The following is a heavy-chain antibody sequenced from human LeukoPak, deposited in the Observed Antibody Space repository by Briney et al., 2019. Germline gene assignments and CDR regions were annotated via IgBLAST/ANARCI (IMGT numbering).Heavy chain of an antibody. D-gene: IGHD3-3*01. CDR2: IIPIFGTA. Sequence: SVKVSCKASGGTFSSYAISWVRQAPGQGLEWMGGIIPIFGTANYAQKFQGRVTITTDESTSTAYMELSSLRSEDTAVYYCARSPPHGYYVYYMDVWGKGTTDTVSS. J-gene: IGHJ6*03. CDR3: ARSPPHGYYVYYMDV. CDR1: GGTFSSYA. V-gene: IGHV1-69*05.